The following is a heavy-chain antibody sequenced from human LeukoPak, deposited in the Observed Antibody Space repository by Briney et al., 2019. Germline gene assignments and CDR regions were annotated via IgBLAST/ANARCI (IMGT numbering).Heavy chain of an antibody. CDR1: GGSISSYY. J-gene: IGHJ6*03. CDR2: IYYSGST. D-gene: IGHD5-12*01. CDR3: ARGGGYDHYYYYMDV. V-gene: IGHV4-59*01. Sequence: SETLSLTCTVSGGSISSYYWSWIRQPPGKGLEWIGYIYYSGSTNYNPSLKSRVTISVDTSKNQFSLKLSSVTAADTAVYYCARGGGYDHYYYYMDVWGKGTTVTVSS.